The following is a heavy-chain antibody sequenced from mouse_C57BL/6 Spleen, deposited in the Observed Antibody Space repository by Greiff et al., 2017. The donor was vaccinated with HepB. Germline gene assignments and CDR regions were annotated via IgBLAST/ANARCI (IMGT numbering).Heavy chain of an antibody. CDR2: INPNNGGT. V-gene: IGHV1-26*01. D-gene: IGHD2-4*01. Sequence: EVQLQQSGPELVKPGASVKISCKASGYTFTDYYMNWVKQSHGKSLEWIGDINPNNGGTSYNQKFKGKATLTVDKSSSTAYMELRSLTSEDSAVYYCARGLSHAYWGQGTLVTVSA. J-gene: IGHJ3*01. CDR3: ARGLSHAY. CDR1: GYTFTDYY.